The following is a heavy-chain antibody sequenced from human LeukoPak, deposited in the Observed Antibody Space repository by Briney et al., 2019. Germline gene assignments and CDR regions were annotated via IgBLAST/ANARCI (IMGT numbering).Heavy chain of an antibody. D-gene: IGHD5-12*01. CDR1: GFPYSDYS. Sequence: PGGPLSLSCAASGFPYSDYSMNWLRQAPGKGLEWISYIGISSGNTKYADSVKGRLTISGDHAKNSLHLQMNSLRVEDTAMYYCARYHRYAFDNWGQGILVTVSS. J-gene: IGHJ4*02. CDR2: IGISSGNT. V-gene: IGHV3-48*04. CDR3: ARYHRYAFDN.